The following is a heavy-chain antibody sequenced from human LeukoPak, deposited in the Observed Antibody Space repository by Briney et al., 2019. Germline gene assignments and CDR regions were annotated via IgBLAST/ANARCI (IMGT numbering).Heavy chain of an antibody. CDR3: ARATGPYTLNLYCSGGSCYSNYYYGMDV. D-gene: IGHD2-15*01. J-gene: IGHJ6*02. CDR2: IIPIFGTA. V-gene: IGHV1-69*13. CDR1: GYTFTSYA. Sequence: GASVNVSCKASGYTFTSYAISWVRQAPGQGLEWMGGIIPIFGTANYAQKFQGRVTITADESTSTAYMELSSLRSEDTAVYYCARATGPYTLNLYCSGGSCYSNYYYGMDVWGQGTTVTVSS.